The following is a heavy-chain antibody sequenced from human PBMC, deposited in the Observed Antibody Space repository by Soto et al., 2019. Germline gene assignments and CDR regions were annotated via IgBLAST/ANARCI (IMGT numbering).Heavy chain of an antibody. CDR2: ISSNGGRT. CDR1: GFTFGNYF. Sequence: EVQLLESGGGLVQPGESLRLSCAASGFTFGNYFMNWVRQAPGKGPEWVSDISSNGGRTHYADSVRGRFTISRDNSRNTLYLQMSSLRAEDTALYYCAKDLHWYGMDVWGQGTTVTVSS. V-gene: IGHV3-23*01. D-gene: IGHD1-1*01. CDR3: AKDLHWYGMDV. J-gene: IGHJ6*02.